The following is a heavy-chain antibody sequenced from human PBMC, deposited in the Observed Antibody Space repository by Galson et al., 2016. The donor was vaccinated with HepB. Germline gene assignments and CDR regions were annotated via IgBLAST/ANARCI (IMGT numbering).Heavy chain of an antibody. CDR3: AKDLRDGTYYLDY. D-gene: IGHD5-24*01. CDR1: GFSLSTCA. CDR2: ISGSGAAT. V-gene: IGHV3-23*01. Sequence: SLRLSCAASGFSLSTCAMTWVRQAPGKGLEWVAAISGSGAATYYADSVQGRFSISRDNAKNTLDLQMSSLRVDDTAVYFCAKDLRDGTYYLDYWGQGTLVTVTA. J-gene: IGHJ4*02.